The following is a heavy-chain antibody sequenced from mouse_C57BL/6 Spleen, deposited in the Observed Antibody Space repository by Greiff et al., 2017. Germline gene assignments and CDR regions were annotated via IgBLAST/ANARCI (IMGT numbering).Heavy chain of an antibody. CDR3: ATNYYGRYYYAMDY. D-gene: IGHD1-1*01. V-gene: IGHV3-6*01. CDR2: ISYDGSN. CDR1: GYSITSGYY. J-gene: IGHJ4*01. Sequence: ESGPGLVKPSQSLSLTCSVTGYSITSGYYWNWIRQLPGNQLVWMGYISYDGSNNYNPSLKNRISITRDTSKNQFFLKLNSVTTEDTATYDCATNYYGRYYYAMDYWGQGTSVTVSS.